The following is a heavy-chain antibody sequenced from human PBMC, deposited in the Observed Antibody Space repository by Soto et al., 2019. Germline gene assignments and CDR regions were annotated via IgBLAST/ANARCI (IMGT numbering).Heavy chain of an antibody. CDR3: ARHYVYCSGGSCYSGAFDI. Sequence: SETLSLTCTVSGGSISSSSYYWGWIRQPPGKGLEWIGSIYYSGSTYYNPSLKSRVTISVDTSKNQFSLKLSSVTAADTAVYYCARHYVYCSGGSCYSGAFDIWGQGTMVTVSS. CDR1: GGSISSSSYY. CDR2: IYYSGST. V-gene: IGHV4-39*01. D-gene: IGHD2-15*01. J-gene: IGHJ3*02.